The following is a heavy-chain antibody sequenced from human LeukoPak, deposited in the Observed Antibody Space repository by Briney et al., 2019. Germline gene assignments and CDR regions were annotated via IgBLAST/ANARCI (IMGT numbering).Heavy chain of an antibody. Sequence: PSETLSLTCAVYGGSFSGYYWSWIRQPPGKGLEWIGEINHSGSTNYNPSLKSRVTISVDTSKNQFSLKLSSVTAADTAVYYCARNYYDFWSGYSGFDYWGQGTLVTVSS. CDR1: GGSFSGYY. CDR2: INHSGST. D-gene: IGHD3-3*01. J-gene: IGHJ4*02. CDR3: ARNYYDFWSGYSGFDY. V-gene: IGHV4-34*01.